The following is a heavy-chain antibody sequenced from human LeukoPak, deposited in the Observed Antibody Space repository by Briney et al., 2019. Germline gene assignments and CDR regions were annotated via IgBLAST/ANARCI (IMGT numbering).Heavy chain of an antibody. D-gene: IGHD3-16*02. V-gene: IGHV3-23*01. CDR3: AKSGVWGSYRYLDY. J-gene: IGHJ4*02. Sequence: QPGGSLRLSCAASGLTFSSYAMSWVRQAPGKGLEWVSGISGSGGSTYYADSVKGRFTISRDNSKNTLYLQMNSLRAEDTAVYYCAKSGVWGSYRYLDYWGQGTLVTVSS. CDR1: GLTFSSYA. CDR2: ISGSGGST.